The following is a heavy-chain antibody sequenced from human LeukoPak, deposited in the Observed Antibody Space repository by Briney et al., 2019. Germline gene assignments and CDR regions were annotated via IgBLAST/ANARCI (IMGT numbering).Heavy chain of an antibody. J-gene: IGHJ6*03. CDR1: GFTFSSYS. Sequence: PGGSLRLSCAASGFTFSSYSMNWVRQAPGKGLEWVSSISSSSSYIYYADSVKGRFTISRDNAKNSLYLQMNSLRAEDTAVYYCARYMGIAVAGTFPPSKYYYYYYMDVWGKGTTVTVSS. CDR3: ARYMGIAVAGTFPPSKYYYYYYMDV. CDR2: ISSSSSYI. V-gene: IGHV3-21*01. D-gene: IGHD6-19*01.